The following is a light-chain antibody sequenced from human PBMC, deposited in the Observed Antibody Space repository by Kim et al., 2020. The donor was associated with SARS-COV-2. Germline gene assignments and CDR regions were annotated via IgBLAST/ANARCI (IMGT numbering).Light chain of an antibody. CDR1: SSDLGGFNY. Sequence: GQARHVYWTGTSSDLGGFNYVSWCQQHPGKAPKLMIYDVSTRPSGVSDRFAGCKSGNTASLTISGLQAEDEAVYYCSSYTSSISWVFGGGTQLTVL. J-gene: IGLJ3*02. V-gene: IGLV2-14*03. CDR3: SSYTSSISWV. CDR2: DVS.